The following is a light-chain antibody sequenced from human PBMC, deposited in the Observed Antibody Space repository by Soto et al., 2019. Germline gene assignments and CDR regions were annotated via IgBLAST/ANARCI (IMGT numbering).Light chain of an antibody. V-gene: IGKV1-5*03. J-gene: IGKJ1*01. Sequence: DVQMTQSPSTLSASLGDRVTITCRASQGISNRLAWYQQKPGKAPKLLIYQASSLKSGVPSRFGGSGSGTEFTLTITSLQPDDFATHYCQQYNSHWTFGQGTKVEIK. CDR1: QGISNR. CDR3: QQYNSHWT. CDR2: QAS.